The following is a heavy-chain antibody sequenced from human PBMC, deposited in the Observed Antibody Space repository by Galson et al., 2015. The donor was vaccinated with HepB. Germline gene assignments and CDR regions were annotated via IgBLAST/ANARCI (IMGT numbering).Heavy chain of an antibody. CDR3: ARGNYQLRPRHDAFDI. D-gene: IGHD2-2*01. CDR2: ISSSRSTI. Sequence: SLRLSCAASGFTFSSYSTNWVRQAPGKGLEWVSYISSSRSTIYYADSVKGRFTISRDNAKNSLYLQMNSLRDEDTAVYYCARGNYQLRPRHDAFDIWGQGTMVTVSS. CDR1: GFTFSSYS. J-gene: IGHJ3*02. V-gene: IGHV3-48*02.